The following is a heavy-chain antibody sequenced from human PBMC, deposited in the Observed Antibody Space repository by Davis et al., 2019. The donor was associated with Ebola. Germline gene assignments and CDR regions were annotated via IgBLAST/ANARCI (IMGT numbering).Heavy chain of an antibody. Sequence: GSLRLSCAGSGFTFSSYWMSWIRQPPGKGLEWIGSIYHSGGTHDNPSLKSRVTISVDTSKNQFSLKLTSVTAADTAVYYCAREGAPASSPFDYWGLGTLVIVSS. CDR3: AREGAPASSPFDY. J-gene: IGHJ4*02. CDR1: GFTFSSYW. D-gene: IGHD2-15*01. V-gene: IGHV4-59*12. CDR2: IYHSGGT.